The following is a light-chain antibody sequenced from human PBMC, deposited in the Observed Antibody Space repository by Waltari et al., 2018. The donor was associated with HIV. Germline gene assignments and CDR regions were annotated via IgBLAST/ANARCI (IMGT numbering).Light chain of an antibody. CDR2: KAS. CDR1: QSISNW. V-gene: IGKV1-5*03. J-gene: IGKJ1*01. CDR3: QQYNNYWT. Sequence: DIQMTQSPSTLSASVGVRVTITCRASQSISNWLAWYQQKPGKAPKLLIYKASSLESGVPSRFSGSGSGTEFTLTISSLQPDDFATYYCQQYNNYWTFGQGTKVEIK.